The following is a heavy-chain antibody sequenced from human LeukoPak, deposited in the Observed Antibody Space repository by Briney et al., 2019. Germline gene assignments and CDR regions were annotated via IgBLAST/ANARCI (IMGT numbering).Heavy chain of an antibody. V-gene: IGHV1-69*05. Sequence: ASVEVSCKASGGTFSSYAISWVRQAPGQGLEWMGGIIPIFGTANYAQKFQGRVTITTDESTSTAYMELSSLRSEDTAVYYCARGPGTRGYYYYMDVWGKGTTVTVSS. D-gene: IGHD1/OR15-1a*01. J-gene: IGHJ6*03. CDR1: GGTFSSYA. CDR3: ARGPGTRGYYYYMDV. CDR2: IIPIFGTA.